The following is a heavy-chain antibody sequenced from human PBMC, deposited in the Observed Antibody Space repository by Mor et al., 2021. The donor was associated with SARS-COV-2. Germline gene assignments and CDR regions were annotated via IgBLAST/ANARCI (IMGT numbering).Heavy chain of an antibody. Sequence: GWINPNSGGTNYAQKFQGRVTMTRDTSISTAYMELSRLRSDDTAVYYCARGPVVVPAADLTPFDYWGQGT. J-gene: IGHJ4*02. CDR3: ARGPVVVPAADLTPFDY. CDR2: INPNSGGT. D-gene: IGHD2-2*01. V-gene: IGHV1-2*02.